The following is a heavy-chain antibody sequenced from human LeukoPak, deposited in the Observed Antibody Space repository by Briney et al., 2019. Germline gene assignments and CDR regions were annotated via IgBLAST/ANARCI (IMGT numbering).Heavy chain of an antibody. V-gene: IGHV3-48*03. CDR1: GFTFSSYE. CDR2: ISSSGSTI. D-gene: IGHD5-12*01. CDR3: ARDTAIRDDDYGRFDY. J-gene: IGHJ4*02. Sequence: GGSLRLSCAASGFTFSSYEMNWVRQAPGKGLEWVSYISSSGSTIYYADSVKGRFTISRDNAKNSLYLQMNSLRAEDTAVYYCARDTAIRDDDYGRFDYWGQGTLVTVSS.